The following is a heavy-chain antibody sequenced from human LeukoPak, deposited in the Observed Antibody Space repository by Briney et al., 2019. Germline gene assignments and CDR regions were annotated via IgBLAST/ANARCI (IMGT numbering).Heavy chain of an antibody. CDR1: GYTFTGYY. CDR3: ARDEGIYSSSSTLQPH. D-gene: IGHD6-6*01. J-gene: IGHJ4*02. CDR2: INPNSGGT. V-gene: IGHV1-2*02. Sequence: ASVKVSCKASGYTFTGYYMHWVRQAPGQGLEWMGWINPNSGGTNYAQKFQGRVTMTRDTSISTAYMELSRLRSDDTAVYYCARDEGIYSSSSTLQPHWGQGTLVTVSS.